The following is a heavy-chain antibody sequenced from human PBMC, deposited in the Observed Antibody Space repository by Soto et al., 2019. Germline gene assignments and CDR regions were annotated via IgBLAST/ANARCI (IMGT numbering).Heavy chain of an antibody. D-gene: IGHD3-22*01. CDR3: ARGFFETTSGHSNPFDI. CDR1: GASIRSSY. V-gene: IGHV4-59*01. Sequence: SETLSLTCTVSGASIRSSYWSWIRQSPGKGLEWIAYVYYTGKNNYNPSLSGRVTVSVDTSKNQFSLKLTSVTAADTAVYYCARGFFETTSGHSNPFDIWGQGTMVTVSS. CDR2: VYYTGKN. J-gene: IGHJ3*02.